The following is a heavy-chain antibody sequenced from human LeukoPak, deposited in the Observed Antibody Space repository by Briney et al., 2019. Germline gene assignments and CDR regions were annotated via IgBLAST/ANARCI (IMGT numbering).Heavy chain of an antibody. D-gene: IGHD5-18*01. CDR1: GYTFTSYG. V-gene: IGHV1-18*01. CDR2: ISAYNGNT. CDR3: ARIQLWLRVYYYGMDV. J-gene: IGHJ6*02. Sequence: GASVTVSCKASGYTFTSYGISWVRQAPGQGLEWMGWISAYNGNTNYAQKLQGRVTMTTDTSTSTAYMELRSLRSDDTAVYYCARIQLWLRVYYYGMDVWGQGTTVTVSS.